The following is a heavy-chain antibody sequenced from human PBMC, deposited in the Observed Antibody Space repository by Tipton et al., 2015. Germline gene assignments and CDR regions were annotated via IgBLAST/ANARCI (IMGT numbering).Heavy chain of an antibody. Sequence: GLVKPSQTLSLTCAISGGSVSSNTAAWHWIRQSPSRGLEWLGRTYYRSNWNNDYAVSVKSRITITPDTSKNQFTLHLNSVTPDATAMYYCARGAQHSTWSWGQGTLVTVSS. CDR1: GGSVSSNTAA. D-gene: IGHD6-13*01. CDR3: ARGAQHSTWS. V-gene: IGHV6-1*01. J-gene: IGHJ5*02. CDR2: TYYRSNWNN.